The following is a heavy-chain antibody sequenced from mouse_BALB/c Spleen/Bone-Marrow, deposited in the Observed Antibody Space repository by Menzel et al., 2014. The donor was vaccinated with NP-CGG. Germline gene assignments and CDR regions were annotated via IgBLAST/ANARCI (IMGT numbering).Heavy chain of an antibody. CDR2: INPSNGGT. CDR1: GYNFTSYY. Sequence: VQLQQPGAELVRPGASVKLSCKASGYNFTSYYMYWVKQRPEQGLEWIGEINPSNGGTNFNEKFKSKATLTVDKSSSIAYMRLSRLTAEASAVCYCSRKGDSSFDYWGQGTLVTVSA. D-gene: IGHD2-13*01. CDR3: SRKGDSSFDY. J-gene: IGHJ3*01. V-gene: IGHV1S81*02.